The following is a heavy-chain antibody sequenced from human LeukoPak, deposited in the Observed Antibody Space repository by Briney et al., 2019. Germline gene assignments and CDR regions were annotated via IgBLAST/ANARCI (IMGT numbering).Heavy chain of an antibody. D-gene: IGHD2-15*01. V-gene: IGHV6-1*01. Sequence: SQTLSLTCAISGDSVSSNSVTWNWIRQSPSRGLEWLGRTYYRSKWYNDYAVSVKSRIIINPDTSKNQFSLQLNSVTPEDTAVYYCARDGRFSSASDFDSWGQGTLVTVSS. J-gene: IGHJ4*02. CDR1: GDSVSSNSVT. CDR3: ARDGRFSSASDFDS. CDR2: TYYRSKWYN.